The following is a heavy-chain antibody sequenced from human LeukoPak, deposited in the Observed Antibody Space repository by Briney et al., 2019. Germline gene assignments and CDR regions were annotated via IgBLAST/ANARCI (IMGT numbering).Heavy chain of an antibody. V-gene: IGHV4-34*01. D-gene: IGHD2-21*02. CDR1: GFTFSDYY. CDR2: INHSGST. CDR3: ARGRVVVTATRWFDP. Sequence: LRLSCAASGFTFSDYYWSWIRQPPGKGLEWIGEINHSGSTNYNPSLKSRVTISVDTSKNQFSLKLSSVTAADTAVYYCARGRVVVTATRWFDPWGQGTLVTVSS. J-gene: IGHJ5*02.